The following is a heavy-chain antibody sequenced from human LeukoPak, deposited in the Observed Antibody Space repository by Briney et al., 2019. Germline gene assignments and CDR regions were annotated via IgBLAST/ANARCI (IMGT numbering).Heavy chain of an antibody. CDR3: ARVDFFEPLYYFDY. Sequence: GGSLRLSCAASGFTFRSYGMHWVRQAPGKGLEWVAFIRYDGSNKYYADSVKGRFTISRDNAKNTLYLQMNSLRAEDTAVYYCARVDFFEPLYYFDYWGQGTLVTVSS. CDR2: IRYDGSNK. J-gene: IGHJ4*02. CDR1: GFTFRSYG. D-gene: IGHD3-3*01. V-gene: IGHV3-30*02.